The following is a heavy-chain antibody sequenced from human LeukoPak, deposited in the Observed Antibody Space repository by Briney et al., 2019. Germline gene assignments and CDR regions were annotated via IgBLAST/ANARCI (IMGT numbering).Heavy chain of an antibody. V-gene: IGHV3-21*06. CDR1: GFTFNQAW. J-gene: IGHJ3*01. D-gene: IGHD2-21*01. CDR2: ISSNRNYV. CDR3: ARESIESDVFDV. Sequence: GGSLRLSCAASGFTFNQAWMSWVRQAPGKGLEWVSSISSNRNYVNYVDSVKGRFTISRDNAKDSLYLQMNSLRVEDTAVYYCARESIESDVFDVWGHGTMVTVSS.